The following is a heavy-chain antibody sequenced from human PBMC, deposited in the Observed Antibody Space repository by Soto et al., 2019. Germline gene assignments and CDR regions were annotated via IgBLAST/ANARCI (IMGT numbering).Heavy chain of an antibody. V-gene: IGHV1-18*01. CDR2: ISAYNGNT. J-gene: IGHJ6*02. Sequence: ASVKVSCKASGYTFTSYGISWVRQAPGQGLEWMGWISAYNGNTNYAQKLQGRVTMTTDTSTSTAYMELRSLRSDDTAVYYCAGWEQQPHYYYYGMDVWGQGTTVTVS. CDR1: GYTFTSYG. CDR3: AGWEQQPHYYYYGMDV. D-gene: IGHD6-13*01.